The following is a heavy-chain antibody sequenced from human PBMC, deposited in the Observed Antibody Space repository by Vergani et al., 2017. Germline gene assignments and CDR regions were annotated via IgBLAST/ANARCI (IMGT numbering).Heavy chain of an antibody. J-gene: IGHJ4*02. D-gene: IGHD6-19*01. V-gene: IGHV4-59*01. Sequence: QVQLQESGPGLVKPSETLSLTCTVSGGSISSYYWSWIRQPPGKGLEWIGYIYYSGSTNYNPSLKSRVTISVDTSKNQFSLKLSSVTAADTAVYYCARDFSKFKQWLAPNFDCWGQGTLVTVSS. CDR3: ARDFSKFKQWLAPNFDC. CDR2: IYYSGST. CDR1: GGSISSYY.